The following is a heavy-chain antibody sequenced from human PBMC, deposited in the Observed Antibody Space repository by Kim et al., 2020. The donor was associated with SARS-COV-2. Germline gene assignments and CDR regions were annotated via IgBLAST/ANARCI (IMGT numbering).Heavy chain of an antibody. CDR2: ISPNSGDT. J-gene: IGHJ5*02. V-gene: IGHV1-2*06. CDR1: GYDSTTYN. Sequence: ASVKVSCKASGYDSTTYNIHWVRQAPGQGLEWMGRISPNSGDTNYARKFQLRVTMTRDTSSSTAYMDLTSLTSDDTAIYYCARVPPGGFDNWVETWGQG. CDR3: ARVPPGGFDNWVET. D-gene: IGHD3-16*01.